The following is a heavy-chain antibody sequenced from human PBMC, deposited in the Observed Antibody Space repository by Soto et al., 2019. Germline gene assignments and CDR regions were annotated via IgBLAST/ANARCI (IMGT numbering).Heavy chain of an antibody. CDR1: GYKCTSCA. CDR2: INAGNGNT. Sequence: SVKVSYRAVGYKCTSCAMHWLRQAPGQRLEWMGWINAGNGNTKYSQKFQGRVTMTEDTSTDTAYMELSSLRSEDTAVYYCETELEYSYGYVYWGQGTLVTVSS. D-gene: IGHD5-18*01. CDR3: ETELEYSYGYVY. V-gene: IGHV1-3*01. J-gene: IGHJ4*02.